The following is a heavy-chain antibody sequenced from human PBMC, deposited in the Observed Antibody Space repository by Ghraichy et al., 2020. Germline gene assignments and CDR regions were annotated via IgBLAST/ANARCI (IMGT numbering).Heavy chain of an antibody. Sequence: GSLRLSCAASGFTFSSYGMHWVRQAPGKGLEWVAVISYDGSNKYYADSVKGRFTISRDNSKNTLYLQMNSLRAEDTAVYYCAKDLRYFDRYYYMDVWGKGTTVTVSS. CDR1: GFTFSSYG. D-gene: IGHD3-9*01. V-gene: IGHV3-30*18. J-gene: IGHJ6*03. CDR2: ISYDGSNK. CDR3: AKDLRYFDRYYYMDV.